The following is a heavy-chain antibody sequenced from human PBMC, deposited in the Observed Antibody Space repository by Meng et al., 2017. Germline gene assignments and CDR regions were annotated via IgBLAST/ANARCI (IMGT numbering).Heavy chain of an antibody. Sequence: GESLKISCAASGFTFSSYAMSWVRQAPGKGLEWVSAISGSGGSTYYADSVKGRFTISRDNSKNTLYLQMNSLRAEDTAVYYCATFYDYDSSGYYPRGYYYYYGMDVWGQGTTVTVSS. CDR2: ISGSGGST. CDR1: GFTFSSYA. D-gene: IGHD3-22*01. V-gene: IGHV3-23*01. J-gene: IGHJ6*02. CDR3: ATFYDYDSSGYYPRGYYYYYGMDV.